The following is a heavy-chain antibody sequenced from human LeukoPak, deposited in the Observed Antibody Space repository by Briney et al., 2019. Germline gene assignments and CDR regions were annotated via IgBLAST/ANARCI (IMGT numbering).Heavy chain of an antibody. CDR3: AGDRLVGRSRRGFDP. CDR2: IYHSGST. CDR1: GGSISSSSYY. V-gene: IGHV4-39*07. Sequence: SETLSLTCTVSGGSISSSSYYWGWIRQPPGKGLEWIGSIYHSGSTYYNPSLKSRVTISVDTSKNQFSLKLSSVTAADTAVYYCAGDRLVGRSRRGFDPWGQGTLVTVSS. D-gene: IGHD1-26*01. J-gene: IGHJ5*02.